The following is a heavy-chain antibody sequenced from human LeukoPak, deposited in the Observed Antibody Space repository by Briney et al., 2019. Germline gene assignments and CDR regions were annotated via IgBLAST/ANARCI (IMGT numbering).Heavy chain of an antibody. CDR3: ARAGYSYGSGWFDP. CDR2: FNLSGAGT. D-gene: IGHD5-18*01. CDR1: GYTFASYY. J-gene: IGHJ5*02. V-gene: IGHV1-46*01. Sequence: ASVKVSCKASGYTFASYYVHWMRQAPGQGLEWMGIFNLSGAGTNYAQKFQGRVAMTRDMSTSTVYTELSSLRSEDTAVYYCARAGYSYGSGWFDPWGQGTLVTVSS.